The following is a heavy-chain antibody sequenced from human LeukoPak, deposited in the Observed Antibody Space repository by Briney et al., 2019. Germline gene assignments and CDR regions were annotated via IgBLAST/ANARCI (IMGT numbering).Heavy chain of an antibody. Sequence: GGSLRLSCEASGFTFSGYAMHWVRQAPGKGLEWVAVIWYDGTDKYSGDSVKGRFNISRDNSKKTLYLQMNSLRGEDTAVYYCARGERGDFWGQGTLVTVSS. CDR2: IWYDGTDK. J-gene: IGHJ4*02. D-gene: IGHD1-26*01. CDR1: GFTFSGYA. CDR3: ARGERGDF. V-gene: IGHV3-33*01.